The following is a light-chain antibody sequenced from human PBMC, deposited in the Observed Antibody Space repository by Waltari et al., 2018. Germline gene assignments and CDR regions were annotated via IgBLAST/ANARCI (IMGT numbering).Light chain of an antibody. CDR2: WAS. CDR1: QSVLFSTNNKNY. CDR3: QQYRSTLWT. J-gene: IGKJ1*01. V-gene: IGKV4-1*01. Sequence: DIVMTQSPVSLAVSLGERATINCKSSQSVLFSTNNKNYLAWYQQKTGQPPKLLFYWASTRESGVPDRFSGSGSGTDFTLTISSLQAEDVAVYYCQQYRSTLWTFGQGTRVEIK.